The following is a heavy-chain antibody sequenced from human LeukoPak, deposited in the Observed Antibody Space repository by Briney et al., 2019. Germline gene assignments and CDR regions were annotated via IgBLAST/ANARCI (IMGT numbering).Heavy chain of an antibody. D-gene: IGHD2-2*01. CDR2: INSDGSST. Sequence: GGSLRLSCAASGFTFSSYWMHWVRQAPGKGLVWVSRINSDGSSTSYADSVKGRFTISRDNAKNTLYLQMNSLRAEDTVVYYCARDQMAYCSSTSCYDDGMDVWGKGTTVTVSS. J-gene: IGHJ6*04. CDR1: GFTFSSYW. CDR3: ARDQMAYCSSTSCYDDGMDV. V-gene: IGHV3-74*01.